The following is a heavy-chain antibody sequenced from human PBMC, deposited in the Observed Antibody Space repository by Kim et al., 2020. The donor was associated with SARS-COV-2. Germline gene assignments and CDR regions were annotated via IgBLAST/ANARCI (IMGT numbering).Heavy chain of an antibody. V-gene: IGHV3-30*18. CDR2: ISYDGSNK. Sequence: GGSLRLSCAASGFTFSSYGMHWVRQAPGKGLEWVAVISYDGSNKYYADSVKGRFTISRDNSKNTLYLQMNSLRAEDTAVYYCANDQTYYDFWSGYSWGSIAQPPVLGWGQGTLVTVSS. CDR3: ANDQTYYDFWSGYSWGSIAQPPVLG. D-gene: IGHD3-3*01. CDR1: GFTFSSYG. J-gene: IGHJ4*02.